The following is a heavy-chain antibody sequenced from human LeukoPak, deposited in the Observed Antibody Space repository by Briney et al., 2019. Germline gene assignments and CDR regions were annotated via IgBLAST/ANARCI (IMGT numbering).Heavy chain of an antibody. Sequence: GGSLRLPCVASGFPFSNYWMTWVRQAPGKRLEWVANMKEDGTDKYYVDSVKGRFTISRDNARELLFLQMNSLRAEDTAVYYCARIRPSDGSAWDTGRGWFDPWGQGTLVAVSS. D-gene: IGHD6-19*01. CDR1: GFPFSNYW. V-gene: IGHV3-7*01. CDR2: MKEDGTDK. CDR3: ARIRPSDGSAWDTGRGWFDP. J-gene: IGHJ5*02.